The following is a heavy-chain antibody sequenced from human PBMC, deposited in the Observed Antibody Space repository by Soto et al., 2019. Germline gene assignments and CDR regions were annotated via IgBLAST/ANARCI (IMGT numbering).Heavy chain of an antibody. D-gene: IGHD3-10*01. V-gene: IGHV3-9*01. J-gene: IGHJ4*02. CDR1: GFTFDDYA. CDR2: ISWNSDTI. Sequence: GGSLRLSCAASGFTFDDYAMHWVRQAPGKGLERVTGISWNSDTIGYADSVKGRFTISRDNAKNSLYLQMNSLRAEDTAFYYCARDVWSRASGPPDSWGQGTLVTVSS. CDR3: ARDVWSRASGPPDS.